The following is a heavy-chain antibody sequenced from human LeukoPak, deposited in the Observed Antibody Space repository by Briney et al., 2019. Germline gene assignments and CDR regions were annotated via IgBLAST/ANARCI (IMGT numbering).Heavy chain of an antibody. CDR1: GFTFSSYD. CDR2: IGYGGDT. V-gene: IGHV3-13*04. Sequence: GGSLRLSCAASGFTFSSYDMHWVRQATGKGLEWASAIGYGGDTHYSGSVKGRFTISRENAKNSLYLQMNSLGAGDTAVYYCARGNILTGYTYWGQGTLVTVSS. D-gene: IGHD3-9*01. J-gene: IGHJ4*02. CDR3: ARGNILTGYTY.